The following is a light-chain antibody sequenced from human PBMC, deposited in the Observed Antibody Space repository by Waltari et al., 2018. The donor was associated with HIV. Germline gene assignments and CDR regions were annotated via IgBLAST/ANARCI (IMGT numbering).Light chain of an antibody. Sequence: QSLLTQPPSASAAPGQKVTISCSSSSSNLGNDFVSWYQHLPGAAPKLVMYDNDNRPSGIPDRFSGSKSGASATLVITELQTGDEGDYYCGTWDSSLNAGVFGGGTKLTVL. CDR2: DND. CDR1: SSNLGNDF. J-gene: IGLJ3*02. V-gene: IGLV1-51*01. CDR3: GTWDSSLNAGV.